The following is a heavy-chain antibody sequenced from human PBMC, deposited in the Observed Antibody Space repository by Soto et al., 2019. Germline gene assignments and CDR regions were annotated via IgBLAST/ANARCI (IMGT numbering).Heavy chain of an antibody. CDR2: ISAYNGNT. CDR1: GYTFTSYG. Sequence: QVQLVQSGAEVKKPGASVKVSCKASGYTFTSYGISWVRQAPGQGLEWMGWISAYNGNTNYPQKPQSRGTMTTDTSTSTAYMELMRLRSDDSAGYYCAREEETDYRGQGTLVNVSS. CDR3: AREEETDY. V-gene: IGHV1-18*01. J-gene: IGHJ4*02.